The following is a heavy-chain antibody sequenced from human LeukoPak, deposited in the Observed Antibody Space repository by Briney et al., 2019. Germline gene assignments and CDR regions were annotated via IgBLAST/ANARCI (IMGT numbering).Heavy chain of an antibody. Sequence: QAGGSLRLSCAASGFTFSSYWMHWVRQAPGKGLVWVSRINSDGSSTSYADSVKGRFTISRDNAKNTLYLQMNSLRAEDTAVYYCARDPRGGAAAVYGMDVWGQGTTVTVSS. CDR3: ARDPRGGAAAVYGMDV. CDR2: INSDGSST. D-gene: IGHD6-13*01. J-gene: IGHJ6*02. V-gene: IGHV3-74*01. CDR1: GFTFSSYW.